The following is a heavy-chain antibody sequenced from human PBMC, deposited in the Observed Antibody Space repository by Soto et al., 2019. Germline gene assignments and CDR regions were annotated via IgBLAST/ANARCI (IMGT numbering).Heavy chain of an antibody. J-gene: IGHJ4*02. CDR3: AKDNGIAVAGNFDY. D-gene: IGHD6-19*01. CDR1: GFTFDDYA. Sequence: EVQLVESGGGLVQPGRSLRLSCAASGFTFDDYAMHWVRQAPGKGLEWVSGISWNSGSIGYADSVKGRFTISRDNAKNSLYLQMNSLRAEDTALYYSAKDNGIAVAGNFDYWGQGTLVTVSS. V-gene: IGHV3-9*01. CDR2: ISWNSGSI.